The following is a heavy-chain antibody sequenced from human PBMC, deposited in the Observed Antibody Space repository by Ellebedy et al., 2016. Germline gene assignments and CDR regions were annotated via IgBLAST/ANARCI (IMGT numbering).Heavy chain of an antibody. CDR1: GGTFISYA. D-gene: IGHD4-17*01. CDR3: ASGNDYGDYTFPAPFDY. V-gene: IGHV1-69*05. J-gene: IGHJ4*02. Sequence: ASVKVSCKASGGTFISYAISWVRQAPGQGLEWMGGIIPIFGTANYAQKFQGRVTITRDTSASTAYMELSSLRSEDTAVYYCASGNDYGDYTFPAPFDYWGQGTLVTVSS. CDR2: IIPIFGTA.